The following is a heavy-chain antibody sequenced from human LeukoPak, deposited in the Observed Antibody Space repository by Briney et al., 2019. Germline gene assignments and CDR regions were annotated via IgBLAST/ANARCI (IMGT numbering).Heavy chain of an antibody. CDR1: GLTFSNYP. J-gene: IGHJ4*02. V-gene: IGHV3-23*01. CDR3: AKARTRDTGYYFDS. Sequence: GGSLRLFCAASGLTFSNYPMGWVRQAPGKGPEWVSSIRYNIENTHYADAVQGRFTISRDNSQNTLYLQMNSLRAEDTARYYCAKARTRDTGYYFDSWGQGTLVSVSS. CDR2: IRYNIENT. D-gene: IGHD3-9*01.